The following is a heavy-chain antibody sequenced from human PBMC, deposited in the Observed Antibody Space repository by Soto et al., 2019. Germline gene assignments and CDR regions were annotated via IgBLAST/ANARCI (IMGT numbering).Heavy chain of an antibody. D-gene: IGHD2-2*03. V-gene: IGHV5-51*01. CDR2: IYPGDSDT. J-gene: IGHJ4*02. CDR3: ARSGYCSSTSCYADY. CDR1: GYSFTSYW. Sequence: GESLKISCKGSGYSFTSYWIGWVRQMPGKGLEWMGIIYPGDSDTRYSPSFQGQVTISADKSISTAYLQWSSLKASDTAMYYCARSGYCSSTSCYADYWGQGTLVTVSS.